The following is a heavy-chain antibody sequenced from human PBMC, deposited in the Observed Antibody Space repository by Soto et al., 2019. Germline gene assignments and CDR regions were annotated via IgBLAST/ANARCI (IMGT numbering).Heavy chain of an antibody. Sequence: PWGSLLLSCLSSVFTFSDENMNWVRQVPGRGLEWVSGISGGGSYIFYADSVQGRFSISRDNPKNSLFLEMNSLRVEDTAVYYCARDSDCHSTSCFFPPHVWGQGTTVTVSS. V-gene: IGHV3-21*06. CDR1: VFTFSDEN. J-gene: IGHJ6*01. CDR2: ISGGGSYI. D-gene: IGHD2-2*01. CDR3: ARDSDCHSTSCFFPPHV.